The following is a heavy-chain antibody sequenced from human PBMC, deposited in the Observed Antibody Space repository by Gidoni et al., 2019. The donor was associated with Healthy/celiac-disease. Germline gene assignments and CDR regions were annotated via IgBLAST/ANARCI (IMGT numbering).Heavy chain of an antibody. CDR1: GFTFSSYA. CDR2: ISGSGGST. CDR3: AKGSSSWYLYNWFDP. J-gene: IGHJ5*02. V-gene: IGHV3-23*01. Sequence: EVQLLESGGGLVQPGGSLRLSCAASGFTFSSYAMSWVRQAPGKGLEWVSAISGSGGSTYYADSVKGRFTISRVNSKNTLYLQMNSLRAEDTAVYYCAKGSSSWYLYNWFDPWGQGTLVTVSS. D-gene: IGHD6-13*01.